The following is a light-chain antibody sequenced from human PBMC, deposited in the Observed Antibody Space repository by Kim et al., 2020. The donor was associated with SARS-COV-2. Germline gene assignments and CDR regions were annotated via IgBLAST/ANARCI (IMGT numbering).Light chain of an antibody. J-gene: IGKJ2*01. CDR1: HAVSSTS. V-gene: IGKV3-20*01. CDR2: GVY. Sequence: PGERAPLPCSASHAVSSTSLAWYQQKPGHAPRLLIYGVYKRATGIPDRFSGSGSETGFTLTISRLGPEDFALYYCQHYAGSPPMYTFGQGTKLEIK. CDR3: QHYAGSPPMYT.